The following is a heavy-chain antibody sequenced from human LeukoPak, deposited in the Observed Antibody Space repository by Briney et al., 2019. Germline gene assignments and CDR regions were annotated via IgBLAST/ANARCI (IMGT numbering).Heavy chain of an antibody. V-gene: IGHV3-33*01. J-gene: IGHJ4*02. CDR1: GFTFGGYG. CDR2: IAYDGSRA. CDR3: TRYNNDHFDY. D-gene: IGHD1-14*01. Sequence: GGSLRLSCAGSGFTFGGYGMHWFRQTPGKGREWVAVIAYDGSRAFYADSVKGRFTISRDNSKNTMSVQMDDLRAEDTAVYYCTRYNNDHFDYWGQGTLVTVSS.